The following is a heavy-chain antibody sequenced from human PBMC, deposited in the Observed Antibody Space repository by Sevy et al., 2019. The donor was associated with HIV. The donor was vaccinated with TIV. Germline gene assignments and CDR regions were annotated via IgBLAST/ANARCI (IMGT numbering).Heavy chain of an antibody. CDR2: ISGSGGST. CDR3: ANQGIVVVPAADYYYYYGMDV. J-gene: IGHJ6*02. Sequence: GGSLRLSCAASGFTFSTYTMNWVRQAPGKGLEWVSAISGSGGSTYYADSVKGRFTISRDNSKNTLYLQMNSLRAEDTAVYYCANQGIVVVPAADYYYYYGMDVWGQGTTVTVSS. V-gene: IGHV3-23*01. CDR1: GFTFSTYT. D-gene: IGHD2-2*01.